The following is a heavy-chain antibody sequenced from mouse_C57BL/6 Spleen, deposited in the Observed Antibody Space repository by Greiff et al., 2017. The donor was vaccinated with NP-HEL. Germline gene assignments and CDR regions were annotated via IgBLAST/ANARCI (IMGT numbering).Heavy chain of an antibody. V-gene: IGHV1-85*01. CDR1: GYTFTSYD. D-gene: IGHD1-1*01. Sequence: VKLVESGPELVKPGASVKLSCKASGYTFTSYDINWVKQRPGQGLEWIGWIYPRDGSTKYNEKFKGKATLTVDTSSSTAYMDLHSLTSEDSAVYFCARSVTTVDWYFDVWGTGTTVTVSS. J-gene: IGHJ1*03. CDR3: ARSVTTVDWYFDV. CDR2: IYPRDGST.